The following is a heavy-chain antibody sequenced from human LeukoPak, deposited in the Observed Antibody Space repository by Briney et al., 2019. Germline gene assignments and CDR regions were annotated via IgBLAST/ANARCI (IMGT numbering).Heavy chain of an antibody. J-gene: IGHJ4*02. CDR2: INPNSGGT. V-gene: IGHV1-2*02. D-gene: IGHD3-22*01. CDR1: GYTFTGYY. Sequence: ASVKVSCKASGYTFTGYYMHWVRQAPGQGLEWMGWINPNSGGTNYAQKFQGRVTMTTDTSTSTSYLELRSLRSDDTAVFYCARDLGYSDSSGYSPFRYWGQGTLVTVSS. CDR3: ARDLGYSDSSGYSPFRY.